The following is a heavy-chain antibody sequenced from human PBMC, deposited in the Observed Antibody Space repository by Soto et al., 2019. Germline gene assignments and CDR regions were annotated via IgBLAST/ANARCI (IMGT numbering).Heavy chain of an antibody. CDR3: AKAGSSSGINYYYGMDV. J-gene: IGHJ6*02. CDR1: GFTFSSYA. D-gene: IGHD6-6*01. CDR2: ISGSGGST. V-gene: IGHV3-23*01. Sequence: PGGSLRLSCAASGFTFSSYAMSWVRQVPGKGLEWVSAISGSGGSTYYADSVKGRFTISRDNSKNALYLQMNSLSAEDKAVYYWAKAGSSSGINYYYGMDVWGQGTTVPVSS.